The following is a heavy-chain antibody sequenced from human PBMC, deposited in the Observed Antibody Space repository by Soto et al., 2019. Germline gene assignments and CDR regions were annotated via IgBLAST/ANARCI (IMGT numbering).Heavy chain of an antibody. CDR3: AREADPTAIDY. CDR1: GGSISSGGYY. J-gene: IGHJ4*02. CDR2: IYYSGST. Sequence: SETLSLTCTVSGGSISSGGYYWSWIRQHPGKGLEWIGYIYYSGSTYYNPSLKSRVTISVDTSKNQFSLKLSSVTAADTAVYYCAREADPTAIDYWGQGTLVTVSS. V-gene: IGHV4-31*03.